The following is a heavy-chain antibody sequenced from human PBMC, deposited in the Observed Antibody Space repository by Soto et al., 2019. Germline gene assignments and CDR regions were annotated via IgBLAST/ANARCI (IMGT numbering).Heavy chain of an antibody. D-gene: IGHD3-16*02. J-gene: IGHJ4*02. CDR3: ARHPSPDDNTWGTYRPFDY. CDR1: GGSISSSSYY. Sequence: QLQLQESGPGLVKPSETLSLTCTVSGGSISSSSYYWGWIRQPPGKGLEWIGSIYYSGSTYYNPSLKSRVTISLDTSKNQFSLKLSSVTAADTAVYYCARHPSPDDNTWGTYRPFDYWGQGTLVTVSS. V-gene: IGHV4-39*01. CDR2: IYYSGST.